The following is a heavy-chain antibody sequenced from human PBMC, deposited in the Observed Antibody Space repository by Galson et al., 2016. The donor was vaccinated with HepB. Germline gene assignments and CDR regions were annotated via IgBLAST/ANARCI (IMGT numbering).Heavy chain of an antibody. CDR2: ISSSTIYI. V-gene: IGHV3-21*01. Sequence: SLRLSCAASGFTFTSYTMNWVRQAPGKGLEWVSSISSSTIYIYYADSVKGRFTISRDNAKNLLYLQMNSLRDEDTAVYYCATDRRSIFGAVTEYFQHWGQGTLVTVSS. CDR3: ATDRRSIFGAVTEYFQH. J-gene: IGHJ1*01. CDR1: GFTFTSYT. D-gene: IGHD3-3*01.